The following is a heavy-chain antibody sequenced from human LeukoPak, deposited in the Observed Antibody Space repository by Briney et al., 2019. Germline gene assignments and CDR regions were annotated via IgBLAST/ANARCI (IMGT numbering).Heavy chain of an antibody. Sequence: AGGSLRLSCAASGFTFDDYDISWVRHAPGKGLEWVSHINWNGNTIGYADSVKGRFTISRDNAKNSVYLQMNSLRAEDTALYYCARGLMGGYPHFDYWGQGTLVTVSS. CDR1: GFTFDDYD. J-gene: IGHJ4*02. CDR3: ARGLMGGYPHFDY. CDR2: INWNGNTI. D-gene: IGHD3-22*01. V-gene: IGHV3-20*04.